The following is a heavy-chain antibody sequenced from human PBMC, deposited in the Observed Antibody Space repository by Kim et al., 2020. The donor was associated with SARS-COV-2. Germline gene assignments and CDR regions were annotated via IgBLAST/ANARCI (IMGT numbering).Heavy chain of an antibody. J-gene: IGHJ5*02. CDR1: GFTFSSYW. D-gene: IGHD3-16*01. Sequence: GGSLRLSCAASGFTFSSYWMHWVRQVPGKGLVWVSRINSNGSTTNYADSVKGRFTISRDNSKNTLYLQMNSLRAEDTAMYYCTRDQLRVRGTWFDPWGQGTLVTVSS. CDR2: INSNGSTT. CDR3: TRDQLRVRGTWFDP. V-gene: IGHV3-74*01.